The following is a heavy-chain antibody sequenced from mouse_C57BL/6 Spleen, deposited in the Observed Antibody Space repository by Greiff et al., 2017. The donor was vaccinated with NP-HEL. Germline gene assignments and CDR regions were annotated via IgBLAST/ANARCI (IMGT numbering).Heavy chain of an antibody. V-gene: IGHV5-4*01. D-gene: IGHD3-3*01. CDR2: ISDGGSYT. CDR1: GFTFSSYA. CDR3: AREGTGSYYFDY. J-gene: IGHJ2*01. Sequence: DVKLVESGGGLVKPGGSLKLSCAASGFTFSSYAMSWVRQTPEKRLEWVATISDGGSYTYYPDNVKGRFTISRDNAKNNLYLQMSHLKSEDTAMYYCAREGTGSYYFDYWGQGTTLTVSS.